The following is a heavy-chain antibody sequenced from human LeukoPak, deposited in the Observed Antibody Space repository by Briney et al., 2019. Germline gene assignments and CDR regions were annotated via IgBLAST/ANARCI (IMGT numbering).Heavy chain of an antibody. Sequence: SETLSLTCTVSGGSISSSSYYWVWIREPPGKGLEWIGSIYYSGSTYYNPSLKSRVTISVDTSKNQFSLKLSSVTAADTAVYYCARDSPRYSGSYHFDYWGQGTLVTVSS. D-gene: IGHD1-26*01. CDR1: GGSISSSSYY. CDR2: IYYSGST. V-gene: IGHV4-39*07. CDR3: ARDSPRYSGSYHFDY. J-gene: IGHJ4*02.